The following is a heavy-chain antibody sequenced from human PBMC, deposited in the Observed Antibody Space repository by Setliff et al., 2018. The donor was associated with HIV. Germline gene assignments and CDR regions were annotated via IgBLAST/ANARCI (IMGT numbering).Heavy chain of an antibody. CDR3: ARDGYSSSWYVISGSFDY. V-gene: IGHV4-34*01. CDR1: GGSFSDYY. D-gene: IGHD6-13*01. J-gene: IGHJ4*02. CDR2: VYYSGST. Sequence: SETLSLTCGIYGGSFSDYYWGWIRQPPGKGLEWIGTVYYSGSTYYNPSLKSRVTISVDTSENQFSLKLSSVTAADTAVYYCARDGYSSSWYVISGSFDYWGQGILVTVSS.